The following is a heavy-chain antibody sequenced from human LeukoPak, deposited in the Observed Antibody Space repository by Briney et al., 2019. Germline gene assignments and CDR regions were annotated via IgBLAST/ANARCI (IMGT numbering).Heavy chain of an antibody. CDR2: IKEDGSEK. CDR3: ASGRQLGL. D-gene: IGHD6-13*01. Sequence: GGSLRLSCAASGLTFSNYWMSWVRQAPGKGLECVSNIKEDGSEKYYVDSVKVRFTISRDNARNSLYLQMNSLRAEDTAVYYCASGRQLGLWGQGNLVTVSS. J-gene: IGHJ4*02. V-gene: IGHV3-7*01. CDR1: GLTFSNYW.